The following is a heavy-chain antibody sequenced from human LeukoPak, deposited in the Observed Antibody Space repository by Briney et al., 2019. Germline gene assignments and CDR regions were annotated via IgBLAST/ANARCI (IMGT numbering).Heavy chain of an antibody. CDR3: AKDTIQSQYYYYGMDV. CDR1: GFTFSSYA. CDR2: ISYDGSNK. V-gene: IGHV3-30*04. J-gene: IGHJ6*02. Sequence: GGSLRLSCAASGFTFSSYAMHWVRQAPGKGLEWEAVISYDGSNKYYADSVKGRFTISRDNSKNTLYLQMNSLRAEDTAVYYCAKDTIQSQYYYYGMDVWGQGTTVTVSS. D-gene: IGHD2-2*01.